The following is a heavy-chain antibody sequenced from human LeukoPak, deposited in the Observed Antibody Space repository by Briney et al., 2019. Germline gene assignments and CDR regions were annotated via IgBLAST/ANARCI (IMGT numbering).Heavy chain of an antibody. CDR1: GFTFSSYS. D-gene: IGHD3-10*01. V-gene: IGHV3-21*01. CDR3: ARESWFGEKYDFDY. Sequence: PGGSLRLSCAASGFTFSSYSMNWVRQAPGKGLEWVSSISSSSSYIYYAGSVKGRFTISRDNAKNSLYLQMNSLRAEDTAVYYCARESWFGEKYDFDYWGQGTLVTVSS. CDR2: ISSSSSYI. J-gene: IGHJ4*02.